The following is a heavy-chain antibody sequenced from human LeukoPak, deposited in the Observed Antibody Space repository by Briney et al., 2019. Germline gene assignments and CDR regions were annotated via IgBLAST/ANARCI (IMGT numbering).Heavy chain of an antibody. CDR2: ISDSGGST. D-gene: IGHD3-10*01. Sequence: GGSLRLACAASGFTFSSHAMSWVRQAPGKGLEWVSAISDSGGSTYYADSVKGRFTISRDNSKNTLYLQMNSLRAEDTAVYYCAKDRSGLELDYWGQGTLVTVSS. CDR1: GFTFSSHA. CDR3: AKDRSGLELDY. J-gene: IGHJ4*02. V-gene: IGHV3-23*01.